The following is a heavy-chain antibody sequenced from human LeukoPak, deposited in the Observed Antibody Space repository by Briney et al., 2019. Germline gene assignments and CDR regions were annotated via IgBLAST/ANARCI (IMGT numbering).Heavy chain of an antibody. Sequence: GGSLRLSCAASGFTFSSYAMHWVRQAPGKGLEWVAVISYDGSNKYYADSVKGRFTISRDNSKNTLYLQMNSLRAEDTAVYYCAKDLFDFWSGYYKPGFDYWGQGTLVTVSS. CDR2: ISYDGSNK. J-gene: IGHJ4*02. D-gene: IGHD3-3*01. CDR1: GFTFSSYA. CDR3: AKDLFDFWSGYYKPGFDY. V-gene: IGHV3-30-3*01.